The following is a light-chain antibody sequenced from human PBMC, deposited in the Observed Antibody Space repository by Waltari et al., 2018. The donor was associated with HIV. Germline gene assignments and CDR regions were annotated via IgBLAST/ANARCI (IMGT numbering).Light chain of an antibody. CDR2: GVS. J-gene: IGLJ1*01. CDR3: SSYTSSNIRV. CDR1: SSAAGLYSF. Sequence: QSALTQPASVSGSPGQSITISCTGTSSAAGLYSFVSWYQQHPGKAPIPMLLGVSNRPSGVSTRFAGSNTGDTASLTISGLQAEDESDYYCSSYTSSNIRVYGTGTKVTVL. V-gene: IGLV2-14*03.